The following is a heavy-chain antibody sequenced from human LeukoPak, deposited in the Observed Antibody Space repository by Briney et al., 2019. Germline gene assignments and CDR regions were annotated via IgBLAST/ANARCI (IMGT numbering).Heavy chain of an antibody. D-gene: IGHD1-26*01. Sequence: SETLSLTCTVSGASISSGGYYWAWIRQPPGTGLEWIGYIHHSGSTYYNPSLESRVTISQDRSKNQFSLRLISVTAADTAAYYCARDAVYSGSYDYCDYWGQGTVVTVSS. J-gene: IGHJ4*02. CDR1: GASISSGGYY. V-gene: IGHV4-30-2*01. CDR2: IHHSGST. CDR3: ARDAVYSGSYDYCDY.